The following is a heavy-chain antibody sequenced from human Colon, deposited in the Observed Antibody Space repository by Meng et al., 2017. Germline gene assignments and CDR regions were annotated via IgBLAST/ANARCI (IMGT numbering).Heavy chain of an antibody. CDR2: IGASGATT. V-gene: IGHV3-23*04. CDR3: ARVFGTYYFDC. J-gene: IGHJ4*02. CDR1: GFTFDTYA. D-gene: IGHD3-10*01. Sequence: VQRGGSGGGFVRPGGSLRLSCAASGFTFDTYAMRWVRQAPGKGLEWVSAIGASGATTYYADSVKGRFTISRDNSKSTVYLQMNGLRAEDTAVYYCARVFGTYYFDCWGQGTLVTVSS.